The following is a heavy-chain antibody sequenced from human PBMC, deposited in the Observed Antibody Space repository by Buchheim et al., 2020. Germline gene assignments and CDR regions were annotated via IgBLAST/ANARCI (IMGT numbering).Heavy chain of an antibody. CDR1: GGSISSSTYY. D-gene: IGHD3-3*02. CDR2: FFYSGST. V-gene: IGHV4-39*01. J-gene: IGHJ4*02. Sequence: QLQLQESGPGLVKPSETLSLTCTVSGGSISSSTYYWVWIRQSPGKGLEWIGSFFYSGSTNYNQSLKSRVTMSVDTSKDQLSLKLSSVTAADTAVYFCASIRHFSDYVAYWGQGTL. CDR3: ASIRHFSDYVAY.